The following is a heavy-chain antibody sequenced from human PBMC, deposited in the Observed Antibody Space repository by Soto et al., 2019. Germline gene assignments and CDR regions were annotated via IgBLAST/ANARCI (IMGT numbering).Heavy chain of an antibody. CDR3: ARDYIPFYFDS. Sequence: PSPTPSLTCASSAASAPITSAAWHLIRQCPSRGLEWLGRTYYRSKWYDDYALSLKSRITIKPDTSKNQFSLQLNSVTPEDTAVYYCARDYIPFYFDSCVQGTMVTVSS. CDR2: TYYRSKWYD. J-gene: IGHJ4*02. V-gene: IGHV6-1*01. CDR1: AASAPITSAA.